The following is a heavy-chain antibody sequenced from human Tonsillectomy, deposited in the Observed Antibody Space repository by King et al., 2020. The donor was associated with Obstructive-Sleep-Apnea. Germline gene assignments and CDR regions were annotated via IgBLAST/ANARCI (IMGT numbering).Heavy chain of an antibody. J-gene: IGHJ3*02. Sequence: QLVQSGGGVVQPGRSLRLSCAASGFTFSSYGMHWVRQAPGKGLEWVAVISYDGSNKYYADSVKGRFTISRDNSKNTLYLQMNSLRAEDTAVYYCAKTLGAVAGTEDAFDIWGQGTMVTVSS. V-gene: IGHV3-30*18. D-gene: IGHD6-19*01. CDR2: ISYDGSNK. CDR1: GFTFSSYG. CDR3: AKTLGAVAGTEDAFDI.